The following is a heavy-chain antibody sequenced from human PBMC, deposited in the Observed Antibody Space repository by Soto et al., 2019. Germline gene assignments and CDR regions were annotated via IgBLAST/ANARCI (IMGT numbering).Heavy chain of an antibody. CDR1: GGPFSGYN. CDR3: ARGGVRLYSSSGLKRNWFDP. J-gene: IGHJ5*02. Sequence: SVSLCRTCSVYGGPFSGYNWTGLRKPTGKRLEWIGEINHSGSTNYNPSLKSRVTISVDTSKNQFSLKLSSVTAADTAVYYCARGGVRLYSSSGLKRNWFDPWGQGTLVTV. V-gene: IGHV4-34*01. D-gene: IGHD6-6*01. CDR2: INHSGST.